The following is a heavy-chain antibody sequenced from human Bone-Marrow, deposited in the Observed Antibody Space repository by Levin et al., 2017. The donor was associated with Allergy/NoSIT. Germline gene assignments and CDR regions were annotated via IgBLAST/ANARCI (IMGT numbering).Heavy chain of an antibody. CDR1: GFTFSTYA. CDR3: ARDLNDYGDNIGLYNFYGMDV. Sequence: PGGSLRLSCAASGFTFSTYAMHWVRQAPGKGLEWVAVISYSGTKKYYEDSVKGRFTISRDTSKNTLSLQMNSLRAEDTAVYYCARDLNDYGDNIGLYNFYGMDVWGQGTTVTVSS. CDR2: ISYSGTKK. V-gene: IGHV3-30*04. D-gene: IGHD4-17*01. J-gene: IGHJ6*02.